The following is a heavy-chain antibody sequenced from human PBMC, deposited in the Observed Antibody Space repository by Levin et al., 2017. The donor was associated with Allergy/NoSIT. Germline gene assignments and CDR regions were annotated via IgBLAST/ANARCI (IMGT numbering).Heavy chain of an antibody. CDR2: ISSSSSTI. J-gene: IGHJ3*02. V-gene: IGHV3-48*01. Sequence: LSLTCAASGFTFSSYSMNWVRQAPGKGLEWVSYISSSSSTIYYADSVKGRFTISRDNAKNSLYLQMNSLRAEDTAVYYCARDAPIEQQLTTEHTFDIWGQGTMVTVSS. D-gene: IGHD6-13*01. CDR3: ARDAPIEQQLTTEHTFDI. CDR1: GFTFSSYS.